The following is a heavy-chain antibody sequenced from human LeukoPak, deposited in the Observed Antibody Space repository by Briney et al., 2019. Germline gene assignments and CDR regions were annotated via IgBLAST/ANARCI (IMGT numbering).Heavy chain of an antibody. V-gene: IGHV3-21*01. D-gene: IGHD2-15*01. CDR3: ARDIVSVAAATASGY. J-gene: IGHJ4*02. CDR1: GFTFSTYS. Sequence: GGSLRLSCAASGFTFSTYSMNWVRQAPGKGLEWVSSISSGSRYIYYVDSVKGRFTISRDNAKNSLYLQMNSLRAEDTAVYYCARDIVSVAAATASGYWGQGTLVTVSS. CDR2: ISSGSRYI.